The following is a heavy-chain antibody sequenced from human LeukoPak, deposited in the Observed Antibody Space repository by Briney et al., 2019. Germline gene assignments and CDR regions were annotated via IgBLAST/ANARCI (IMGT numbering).Heavy chain of an antibody. CDR3: TSILLGAPRASDI. CDR1: GFTFSNAW. J-gene: IGHJ3*02. CDR2: IKRRADGGTT. D-gene: IGHD1-26*01. V-gene: IGHV3-15*05. Sequence: GGSLRLSCAASGFTFSNAWMSWVRQAPGKGLEWVGHIKRRADGGTTEYTAPVKVRFTISRDDSKHTLYLQMNSLKTEDTAVYYCTSILLGAPRASDIWGQGTMVTVSS.